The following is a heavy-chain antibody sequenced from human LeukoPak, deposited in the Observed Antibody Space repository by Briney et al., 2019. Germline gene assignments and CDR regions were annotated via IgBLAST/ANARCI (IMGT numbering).Heavy chain of an antibody. CDR2: INPSGGST. CDR3: ARRQWELLGYYHYYMDV. D-gene: IGHD1-26*01. Sequence: ASVKVSCKASGYTFTSYYMHWVRQAPGQGLEWMGIINPSGGSTSYAQKFQGRVTMTRDTSTSTVYMELSSLRSEDTAVYYCARRQWELLGYYHYYMDVWGKGTTVTVSS. V-gene: IGHV1-46*01. CDR1: GYTFTSYY. J-gene: IGHJ6*03.